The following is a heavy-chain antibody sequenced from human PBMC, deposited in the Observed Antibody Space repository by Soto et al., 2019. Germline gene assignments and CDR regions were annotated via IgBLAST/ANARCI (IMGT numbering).Heavy chain of an antibody. CDR2: ISYDGSNK. V-gene: IGHV3-30*18. CDR1: GFTFSSYG. D-gene: IGHD1-26*01. CDR3: AKVEWELPTFDY. J-gene: IGHJ4*02. Sequence: PGGSLRLSCAASGFTFSSYGMDWVRQAPGKGLEWVAVISYDGSNKYYADSVKGRFTISRDNSKNTLYLQMNSLRAEDTAVYYCAKVEWELPTFDYWGQGTLVTVSS.